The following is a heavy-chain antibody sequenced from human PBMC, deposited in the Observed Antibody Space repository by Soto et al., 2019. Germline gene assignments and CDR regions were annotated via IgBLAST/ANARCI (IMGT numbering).Heavy chain of an antibody. J-gene: IGHJ4*02. Sequence: SETLSLTCAVSGDSISSSSSYYWGWIRQPPGKGLEWIANMYYSGSKYYNPSLKSRVTISVDTSKNQFSLKLSSVTAADTAVYYCARGESGIFGVVPSHYYFDYWGQGTLVTVSS. D-gene: IGHD3-3*01. V-gene: IGHV4-39*07. CDR3: ARGESGIFGVVPSHYYFDY. CDR2: MYYSGSK. CDR1: GDSISSSSSYY.